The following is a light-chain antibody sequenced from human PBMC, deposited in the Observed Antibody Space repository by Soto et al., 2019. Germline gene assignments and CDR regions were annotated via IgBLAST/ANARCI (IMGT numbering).Light chain of an antibody. CDR1: QSISTW. CDR3: QQYNSYPT. J-gene: IGKJ2*01. Sequence: DIQMTQSPSTLSASVGDRVTITCRASQSISTWLAWYQQKPGKAPKLLIYDASSLQSGVPSRFSGHGSGTDLTLTISSLQPDDFATYYCQQYNSYPTLGQGTKLEIQ. V-gene: IGKV1-5*01. CDR2: DAS.